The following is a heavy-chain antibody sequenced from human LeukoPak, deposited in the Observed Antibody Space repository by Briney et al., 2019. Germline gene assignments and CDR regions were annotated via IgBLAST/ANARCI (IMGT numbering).Heavy chain of an antibody. J-gene: IGHJ6*02. CDR2: INHNGNVN. D-gene: IGHD3-16*01. CDR1: GFTFSSYW. CDR3: ARGGGLDV. V-gene: IGHV3-7*03. Sequence: GGSLRLSCAASGFTFSSYWMNWARQAPGKGLEWVASINHNGNVNYYADSVKGRFTISRDNAKNSLYLQMSNLRAEDTAVYFCARGGGLDVWGQGAAVTVSS.